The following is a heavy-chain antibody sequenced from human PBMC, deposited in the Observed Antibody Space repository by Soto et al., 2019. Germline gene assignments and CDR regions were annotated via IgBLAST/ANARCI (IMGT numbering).Heavy chain of an antibody. CDR3: ARVLISPQYFFDY. CDR1: GASISSADYS. CDR2: MYYNGGT. Sequence: SETLSLTCSVSGASISSADYSWSWIRQPPGKGLEFMGYMYYNGGTHYNPSLKSRITISLDTSRNQFSLKPSSVTAADTAVYYCARVLISPQYFFDYWGQGTLVTVSS. D-gene: IGHD2-21*01. V-gene: IGHV4-30-4*01. J-gene: IGHJ4*02.